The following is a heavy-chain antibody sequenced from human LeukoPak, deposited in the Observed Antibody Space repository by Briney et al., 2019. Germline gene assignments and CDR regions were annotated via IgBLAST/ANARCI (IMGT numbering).Heavy chain of an antibody. J-gene: IGHJ3*02. CDR1: GGSISSYY. CDR3: ATGLKYQWDAFDI. Sequence: SETLSVTCTVSGGSISSYYWSWIRQPAGEGLEWVGRIYTSGSTNYNPSLKSRVTMSVDTSKNQFSLKLSSVTAADTAVYYCATGLKYQWDAFDIWGQGTMVTVSS. CDR2: IYTSGST. V-gene: IGHV4-4*07. D-gene: IGHD2-2*01.